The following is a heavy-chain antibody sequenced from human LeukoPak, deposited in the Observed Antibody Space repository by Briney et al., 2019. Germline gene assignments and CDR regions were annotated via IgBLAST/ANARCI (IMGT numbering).Heavy chain of an antibody. CDR1: GYTFTSYA. CDR3: ARDVSTSWFYYYYYMDV. J-gene: IGHJ6*03. Sequence: GASVKVSCKASGYTFTSYAMNWVRQAPGQGLEWRGWINTNTGNPTYAQGFTGRFVFSLDTSVSTAYLQISSLKAEDTAVYYCARDVSTSWFYYYYYMDVWGTGTTITVSS. CDR2: INTNTGNP. D-gene: IGHD2-2*01. V-gene: IGHV7-4-1*02.